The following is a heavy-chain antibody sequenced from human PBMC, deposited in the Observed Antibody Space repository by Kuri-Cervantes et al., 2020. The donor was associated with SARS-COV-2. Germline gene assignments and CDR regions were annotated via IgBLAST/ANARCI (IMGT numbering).Heavy chain of an antibody. V-gene: IGHV3-30-3*01. CDR3: ANAEN. CDR1: GFTFSSYA. Sequence: LSLTCAASGFTFSSYAMHWVRQAPGKGLEWVAVISYDGSNKYYADSVKGRFTISRDNSKNTLYLQMNSLRAEDTAVYYCANAENWGQGTLVTVSS. J-gene: IGHJ4*02. CDR2: ISYDGSNK.